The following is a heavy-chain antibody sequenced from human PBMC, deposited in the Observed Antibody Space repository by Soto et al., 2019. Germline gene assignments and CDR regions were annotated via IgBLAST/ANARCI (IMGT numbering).Heavy chain of an antibody. J-gene: IGHJ4*02. Sequence: ASVKISCNASGGTFSSYAISWVRQAPGQGLEWMGGIIPIFGTANYAQKFQGRVTITADESTSTAYMELSSLRSEDTAVYYCARDGYSSSWYHYFDYWGQGTRVTVSS. D-gene: IGHD6-13*01. CDR3: ARDGYSSSWYHYFDY. V-gene: IGHV1-69*13. CDR1: GGTFSSYA. CDR2: IIPIFGTA.